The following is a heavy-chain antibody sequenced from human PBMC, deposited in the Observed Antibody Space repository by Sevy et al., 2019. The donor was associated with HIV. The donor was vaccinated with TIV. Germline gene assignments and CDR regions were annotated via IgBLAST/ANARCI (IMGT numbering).Heavy chain of an antibody. J-gene: IGHJ4*02. V-gene: IGHV3-23*01. CDR1: GFTFVNYA. D-gene: IGHD1-26*01. CDR3: GRSGLWDK. CDR2: ISNRGTT. Sequence: GGSLRLSCAASGFTFVNYAIIWVRQSPGKGLEWISTISNRGTTHYADSVKGRFTISRDKSDNTVSLQMNSLRVDDTAVYYCGRSGLWDKWGQGTLVTVSS.